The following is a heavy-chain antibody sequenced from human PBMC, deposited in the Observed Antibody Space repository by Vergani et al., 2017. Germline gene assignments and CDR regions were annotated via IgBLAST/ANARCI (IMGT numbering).Heavy chain of an antibody. CDR3: ARSDRLGSGWPNPFDH. V-gene: IGHV3-23*01. CDR1: GFTFSSFA. D-gene: IGHD6-19*01. J-gene: IGHJ4*02. Sequence: EVQLLESGGGLVQPGGSLRLSCAASGFTFSSFAMSWVRQAPGKGLEWVSSIGVSGGGTFYADSVKGRFTFSRDNSKNTLYLQMNSLRAEDTAIYYCARSDRLGSGWPNPFDHWGQGTLVTVSS. CDR2: IGVSGGGT.